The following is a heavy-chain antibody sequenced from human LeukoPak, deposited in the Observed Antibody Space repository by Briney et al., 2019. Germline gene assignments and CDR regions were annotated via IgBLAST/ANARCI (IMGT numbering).Heavy chain of an antibody. V-gene: IGHV3-64*01. D-gene: IGHD2-2*02. Sequence: GGSLRLSCAASGFTFSTNAMHWVRQAPGKGLEYVSAITSNGGSTYYANSVKGRFTISRDNSKNTLYLQMGSLRPEDMAVYYCAREYCSGTSCHKTTDYWGQGTLVTVSS. J-gene: IGHJ4*02. CDR3: AREYCSGTSCHKTTDY. CDR2: ITSNGGST. CDR1: GFTFSTNA.